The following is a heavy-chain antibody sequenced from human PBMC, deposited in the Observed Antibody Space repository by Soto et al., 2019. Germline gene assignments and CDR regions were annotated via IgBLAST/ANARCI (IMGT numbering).Heavy chain of an antibody. CDR3: ARDRATVTTDDAFDI. CDR1: GYTFTSYG. V-gene: IGHV1-18*01. CDR2: ISAYNGNT. D-gene: IGHD4-17*01. Sequence: ASVKVSCKASGYTFTSYGISWVRQAPGQGLEWMGWISAYNGNTNYAQKLQGRVTMTTDTSTSTAYMELRSLRSDDTAVYYCARDRATVTTDDAFDIWGQGTMVTVSS. J-gene: IGHJ3*02.